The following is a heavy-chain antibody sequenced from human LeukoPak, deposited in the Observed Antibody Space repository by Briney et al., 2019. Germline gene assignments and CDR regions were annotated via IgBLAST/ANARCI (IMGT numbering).Heavy chain of an antibody. CDR3: ARGPGGGDYVWGSYRYDY. Sequence: GGSLRLSCAASGFTSSSYWMHWVRQAPGKGLVWVSRINSDGSSTSYADSVKGRSTISRDNAKNTLYLQMNSLRAEDTAVYYCARGPGGGDYVWGSYRYDYWGQGTLVTVSS. J-gene: IGHJ4*02. CDR2: INSDGSST. D-gene: IGHD3-16*02. V-gene: IGHV3-74*01. CDR1: GFTSSSYW.